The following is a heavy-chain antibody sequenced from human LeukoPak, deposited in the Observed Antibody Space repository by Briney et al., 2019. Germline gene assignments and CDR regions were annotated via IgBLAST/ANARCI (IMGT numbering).Heavy chain of an antibody. CDR1: GGSFSGYY. D-gene: IGHD1-26*01. Sequence: KPSETLSLTCAVYGGSFSGYYWSWIRQPPGKGLEWIGEINHGGSTNYNPSLKSRVTISVDTSKNQFSLKLNSVTAADTAVYYCARDSTIVGAPFDYWGQGTLVTVSS. J-gene: IGHJ4*02. V-gene: IGHV4-34*01. CDR2: INHGGST. CDR3: ARDSTIVGAPFDY.